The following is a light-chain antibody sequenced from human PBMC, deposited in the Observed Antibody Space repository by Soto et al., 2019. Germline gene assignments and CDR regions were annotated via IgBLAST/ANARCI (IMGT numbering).Light chain of an antibody. V-gene: IGLV2-14*01. Sequence: QSALTQPASVSGSPGQSITISCTGTSSDVGGYNYVSWYQQHPGKAPKLMIYEVSNRPSGFSNRFSGSKSGNTATLTFSGLQAEDEADYYCSSYTSFSTVFGGGTNVTVL. CDR3: SSYTSFSTV. CDR1: SSDVGGYNY. J-gene: IGLJ3*02. CDR2: EVS.